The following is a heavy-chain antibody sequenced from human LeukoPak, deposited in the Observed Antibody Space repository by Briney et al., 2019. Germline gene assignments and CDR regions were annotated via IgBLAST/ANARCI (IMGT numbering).Heavy chain of an antibody. CDR1: GGSISSYY. V-gene: IGHV4-4*07. CDR3: ARDSSSGYYYYYMDV. D-gene: IGHD6-6*01. Sequence: SETLSLTCTVSGGSISSYYWSWIQQPAGKGLEWIGRIYTSGSTNYNPSLKSRVTMSVDTSKNQFSLKLSSVTAADTAVYYCARDSSSGYYYYYMDVWGKGTTVTVSS. J-gene: IGHJ6*03. CDR2: IYTSGST.